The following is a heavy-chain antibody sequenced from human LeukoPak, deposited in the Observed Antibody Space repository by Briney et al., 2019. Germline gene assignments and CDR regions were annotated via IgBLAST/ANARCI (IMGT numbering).Heavy chain of an antibody. J-gene: IGHJ4*02. Sequence: GGSLRLSCAASGFTFSSYSMNWVRQAPGKGLAWVSSISSSSSYIYYADSVKGRFTISRDNAKNSLYLQMNSLRAEDTAVYYCARDREGYYDSSGYYERFDYWGQGTLVTVSS. CDR2: ISSSSSYI. CDR3: ARDREGYYDSSGYYERFDY. D-gene: IGHD3-22*01. V-gene: IGHV3-21*01. CDR1: GFTFSSYS.